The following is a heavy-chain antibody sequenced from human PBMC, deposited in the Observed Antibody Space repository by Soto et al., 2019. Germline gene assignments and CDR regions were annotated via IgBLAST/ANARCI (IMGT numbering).Heavy chain of an antibody. J-gene: IGHJ5*02. CDR2: IYHSGST. V-gene: IGHV4-4*02. CDR1: SGSISSSNW. CDR3: ARGRITMVRGVKENWFDP. D-gene: IGHD3-10*01. Sequence: SETLSLTCAVSSGSISSSNWWSWVRQPPGKGLEWIGEIYHSGSTNYNPSLKSRVTISVDKSKNQFSLKLSSVTAADTAVYYCARGRITMVRGVKENWFDPWGQGTLVTVSS.